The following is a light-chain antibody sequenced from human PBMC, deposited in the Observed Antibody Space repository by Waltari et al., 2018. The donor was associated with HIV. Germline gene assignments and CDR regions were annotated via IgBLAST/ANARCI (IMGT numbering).Light chain of an antibody. CDR2: RTN. CDR1: SSNIGGTT. Sequence: QSVLAQPPSASGTPGQRVTISCSGGSSNIGGTTVEWYQQVPGTAPKLLIYRTNQRPSGVPDRFSGSKSGTSASLAISGLQSEDEADYYCAAWDDRLNGQVFGTGTKVTVL. CDR3: AAWDDRLNGQV. V-gene: IGLV1-44*01. J-gene: IGLJ1*01.